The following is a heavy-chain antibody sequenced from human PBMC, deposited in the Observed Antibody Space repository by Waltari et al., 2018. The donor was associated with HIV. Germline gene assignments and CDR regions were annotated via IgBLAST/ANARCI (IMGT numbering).Heavy chain of an antibody. CDR2: INHIGST. Sequence: QVQLQQWGAGLLKPSETLSLTCAVYGGSFSGYYWSWIRQPPGKGLEWIGEINHIGSTNYNPSLKSRVTISVDTSKNHFSLKLSSVTAADTAVYYCARGPSAGYSSSWYPVYWGQGTLVTVSS. CDR1: GGSFSGYY. V-gene: IGHV4-34*01. CDR3: ARGPSAGYSSSWYPVY. D-gene: IGHD6-13*01. J-gene: IGHJ4*02.